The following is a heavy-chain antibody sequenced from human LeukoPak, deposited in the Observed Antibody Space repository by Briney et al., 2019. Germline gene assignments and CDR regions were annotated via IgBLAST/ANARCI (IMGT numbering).Heavy chain of an antibody. CDR2: ISGSGDNT. V-gene: IGHV3-23*01. CDR1: GFTFDDYG. J-gene: IGHJ4*02. Sequence: PGGSLRLSCAASGFTFDDYGMSWVRPAPGKGLEWVSGISGSGDNTYYADSVKGRFTISRDNSKNTLYVQVNSLGTEDTAAYYCAKGSYYDSSGSFYFDYWGQGTLVTVSS. CDR3: AKGSYYDSSGSFYFDY. D-gene: IGHD3-22*01.